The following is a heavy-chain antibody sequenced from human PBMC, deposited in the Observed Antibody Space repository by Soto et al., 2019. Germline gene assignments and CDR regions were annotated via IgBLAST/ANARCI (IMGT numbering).Heavy chain of an antibody. J-gene: IGHJ6*02. CDR1: GFTFSIYG. CDR3: SKDAKKYHYYNQGMDV. CDR2: ISYDGSTK. V-gene: IGHV3-30*18. D-gene: IGHD2-2*01. Sequence: QVQLVESGGGMVQPGRSLRLSCAASGFTFSIYGMHWVRQAPGKGLEWVALISYDGSTKFYADSVKGRFTISRDNSKSMLNLEMNSLSAEETAVYFCSKDAKKYHYYNQGMDVWGQGTTVTVSS.